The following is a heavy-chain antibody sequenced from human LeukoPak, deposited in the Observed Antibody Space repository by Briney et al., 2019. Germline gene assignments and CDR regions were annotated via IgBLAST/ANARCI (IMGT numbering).Heavy chain of an antibody. CDR1: GGTFSSYA. D-gene: IGHD6-6*01. CDR3: ARGPLGIAARRAALAFDP. V-gene: IGHV1-69*13. CDR2: IIPIFGTA. J-gene: IGHJ5*02. Sequence: GASVKVSCKASGGTFSSYAISWVRQAPGQGLEWMGGIIPIFGTANYAQKFQGRVTIPADESTSPAYMELSSLRSEDTAVYYCARGPLGIAARRAALAFDPWGQGTLVTVSS.